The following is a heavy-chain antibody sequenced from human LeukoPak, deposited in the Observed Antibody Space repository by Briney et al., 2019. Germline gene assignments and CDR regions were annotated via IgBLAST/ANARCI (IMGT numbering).Heavy chain of an antibody. CDR1: GFTFSSYG. V-gene: IGHV3-30*18. Sequence: GGSLRLSCAASGFTFSSYGMHWVRQAPGKGLEWVAVISYDGSYKEYADSVKGRFTISRDNSKNTLYLQMTSLRAEDTAVYYCAKDRVTAAGYYFDYWGQGTLVTVSS. J-gene: IGHJ4*02. D-gene: IGHD6-13*01. CDR2: ISYDGSYK. CDR3: AKDRVTAAGYYFDY.